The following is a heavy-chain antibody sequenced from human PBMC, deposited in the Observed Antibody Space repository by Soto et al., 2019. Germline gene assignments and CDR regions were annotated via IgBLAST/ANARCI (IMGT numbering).Heavy chain of an antibody. V-gene: IGHV3-48*03. CDR1: GFTFSSYE. J-gene: IGHJ4*02. D-gene: IGHD4-17*01. CDR3: ATKALTTFDY. Sequence: GGSLRLSCAASGFTFSSYEMNWVRQAPGKGLEWVSYISSSGSTIYYADSVKGRFTISRDNAKNSLYLQMNSLRAEDTAVYYCATKALTTFDYWGQGTLVTVSS. CDR2: ISSSGSTI.